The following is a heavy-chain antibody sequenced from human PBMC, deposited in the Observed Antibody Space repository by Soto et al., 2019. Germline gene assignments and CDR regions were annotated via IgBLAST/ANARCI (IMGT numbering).Heavy chain of an antibody. J-gene: IGHJ5*02. D-gene: IGHD6-6*01. Sequence: EVQLVESGGGLVEPGGSLRLSCATSGFTFSTCSMNWVRQAPGKGLEWASSISATGTYTFYADSLKGRFTISRDNARNSLFLQMNSLRVEETALYYCTTEYNSRQDLNHWGQGALVTVSS. CDR3: TTEYNSRQDLNH. CDR1: GFTFSTCS. V-gene: IGHV3-21*01. CDR2: ISATGTYT.